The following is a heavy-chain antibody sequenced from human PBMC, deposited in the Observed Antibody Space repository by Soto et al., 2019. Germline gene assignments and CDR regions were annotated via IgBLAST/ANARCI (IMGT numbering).Heavy chain of an antibody. CDR2: INPNSGGT. CDR3: ARVGGYCTNGVCYSSDP. Sequence: ASVKVSCKASGYTFTGYYMHWVRQAPGQGLEWMGWINPNSGGTNYAQKFQGWVTMTRDTSISTAYMELSRLRSEDTAVYYCARVGGYCTNGVCYSSDPWGQGTLVTV. V-gene: IGHV1-2*04. D-gene: IGHD2-8*01. CDR1: GYTFTGYY. J-gene: IGHJ5*02.